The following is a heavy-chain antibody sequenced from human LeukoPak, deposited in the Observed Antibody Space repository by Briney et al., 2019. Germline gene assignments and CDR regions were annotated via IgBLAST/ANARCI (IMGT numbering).Heavy chain of an antibody. D-gene: IGHD1-26*01. V-gene: IGHV3-21*01. CDR3: ARVGSRGYYFDY. Sequence: GGSLRLSCAASGFTFSSYGMHWVRQAPGKGLEWVSSISSSSSYIYYADSVKGRFTISRDNAKNSLYLQMNSLRAEDTAVFYCARVGSRGYYFDYWGQGILVSVSS. CDR2: ISSSSSYI. J-gene: IGHJ4*02. CDR1: GFTFSSYG.